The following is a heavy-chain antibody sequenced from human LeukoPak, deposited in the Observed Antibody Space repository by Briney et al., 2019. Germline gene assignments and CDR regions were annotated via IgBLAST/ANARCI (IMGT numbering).Heavy chain of an antibody. V-gene: IGHV3-30-3*01. J-gene: IGHJ5*02. CDR2: ISYDGSNK. D-gene: IGHD2-8*02. CDR1: GFTFSSYS. CDR3: ARSTAEENWFDP. Sequence: GRSLGLSCAASGFTFSSYSMHWVRQAPGKGLEWVAVISYDGSNKYYADSVKGRFTIFRDNSKNTLYLQINSLRAEDTAVYYCARSTAEENWFDPWGQGTLVTVSS.